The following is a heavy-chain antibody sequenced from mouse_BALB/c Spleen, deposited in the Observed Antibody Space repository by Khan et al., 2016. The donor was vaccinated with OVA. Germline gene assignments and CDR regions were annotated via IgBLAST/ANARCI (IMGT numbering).Heavy chain of an antibody. Sequence: QVQLQQSGAELAKPGASVKMSCKASGYTFTTYWMHWVKQRPEQGLEWIGYINPTYGNTEYNQKFKDKATLTADKSSSTAYMQLSSLTSDDSAVYYCASDRFDYWGQGTTLTVSS. J-gene: IGHJ2*01. V-gene: IGHV1-7*01. CDR3: ASDRFDY. CDR2: INPTYGNT. CDR1: GYTFTTYW.